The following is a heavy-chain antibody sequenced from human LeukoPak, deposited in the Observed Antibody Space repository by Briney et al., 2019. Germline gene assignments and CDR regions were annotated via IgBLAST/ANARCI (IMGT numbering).Heavy chain of an antibody. CDR3: SVGGSYYAFDY. Sequence: SSETLSLTCTVSGGSISSYYWSWIRQPPGKGLEWIGYIYYSGSTNYNPSLKSRVTISVDTSKNQFSLKLSSVTAADTAVYYCSVGGSYYAFDYWGQGTLVTVSS. D-gene: IGHD1-26*01. CDR2: IYYSGST. V-gene: IGHV4-59*12. CDR1: GGSISSYY. J-gene: IGHJ4*02.